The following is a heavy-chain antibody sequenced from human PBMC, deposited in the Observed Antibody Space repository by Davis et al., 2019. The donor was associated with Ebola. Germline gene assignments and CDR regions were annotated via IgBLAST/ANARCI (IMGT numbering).Heavy chain of an antibody. CDR1: GYSFTSYW. CDR3: ARLSSSSGFDISLAYYFDY. Sequence: PGGSLRLSCKGSGYSFTSYWIGWVRQMPGKGLEWMGIIYPGDSDTRYSPSFQGQVTISADKSISTAYLQWSSLKASDTAMYYCARLSSSSGFDISLAYYFDYWGQGTLVTVSS. CDR2: IYPGDSDT. V-gene: IGHV5-51*01. D-gene: IGHD6-6*01. J-gene: IGHJ4*02.